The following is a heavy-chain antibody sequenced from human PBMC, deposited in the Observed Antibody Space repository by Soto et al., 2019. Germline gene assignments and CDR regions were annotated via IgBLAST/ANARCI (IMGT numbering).Heavy chain of an antibody. V-gene: IGHV1-69*02. CDR1: GGTFSSYT. CDR3: ARPTGIAAAQEAFDI. J-gene: IGHJ3*02. CDR2: IIPILGIA. Sequence: SVKVSCKASGGTFSSYTISWVRQAPGQGLEWMGRIIPILGIANYAQKFQGRVTITADKSTSTAYMELSSLRSEDTAVYYCARPTGIAAAQEAFDIWGQGTMVTVSS. D-gene: IGHD6-13*01.